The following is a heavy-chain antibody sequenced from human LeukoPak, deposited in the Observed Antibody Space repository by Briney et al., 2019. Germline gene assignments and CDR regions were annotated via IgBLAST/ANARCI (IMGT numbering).Heavy chain of an antibody. D-gene: IGHD2-21*01. CDR2: IYHSGST. J-gene: IGHJ4*02. CDR1: GGSISSSSYY. V-gene: IGHV4-39*07. Sequence: SETLSLTCTVSGGSISSSSYYWGWIRQPPGRGLEWIGSIYHSGSTYYNPSLKSRVTISVDTSKNQFSLKLSSVTAADTAVYFCARADPVVVGSSFDYWGQGTLFTVSS. CDR3: ARADPVVVGSSFDY.